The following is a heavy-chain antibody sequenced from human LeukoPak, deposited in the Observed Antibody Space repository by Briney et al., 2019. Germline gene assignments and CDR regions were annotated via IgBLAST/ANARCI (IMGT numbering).Heavy chain of an antibody. CDR1: GYTFTSYV. CDR3: ARLKCSGGSCYYYYYGMDV. CDR2: ISAYNGNT. Sequence: ASVKVSCKASGYTFTSYVISWVRQAPGQGLEWMGWISAYNGNTNYAQKLQGRVTMTTDTSTSTAYMELRSLRSDDTAVYYCARLKCSGGSCYYYYYGMDVWGQGTTVTVSS. D-gene: IGHD2-15*01. J-gene: IGHJ6*02. V-gene: IGHV1-18*01.